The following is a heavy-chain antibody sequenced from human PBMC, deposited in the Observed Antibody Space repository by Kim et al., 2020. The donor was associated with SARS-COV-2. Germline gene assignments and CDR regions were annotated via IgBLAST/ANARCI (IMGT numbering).Heavy chain of an antibody. CDR3: AREASYGSGIYGPIDY. CDR2: ITSAGTI. Sequence: GGSLILSCAASGFTVSEYYLTWIRQAPGKGLEWISYITSAGTIEYADSLEGRFSMSRDNPKNSLYLQMNSLRVEDTAVYYCAREASYGSGIYGPIDYWGQGALVTVSS. V-gene: IGHV3-11*04. J-gene: IGHJ4*02. CDR1: GFTVSEYY. D-gene: IGHD3-10*01.